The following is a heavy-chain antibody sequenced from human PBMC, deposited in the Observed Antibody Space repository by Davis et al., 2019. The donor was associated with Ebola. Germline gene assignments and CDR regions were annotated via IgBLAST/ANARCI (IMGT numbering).Heavy chain of an antibody. J-gene: IGHJ4*02. CDR2: INTNTGNP. CDR3: GRFSSSGDIDY. D-gene: IGHD6-6*01. V-gene: IGHV7-4-1*02. Sequence: ASVKVSCKASGYTFTTYAMNWVRQAPRQGLEWMGWINTNTGNPTYAQGFTGRFVFSLDTSLSTAYLHSNSLKPEDTAVYYCGRFSSSGDIDYWGQGTLVTVSS. CDR1: GYTFTTYA.